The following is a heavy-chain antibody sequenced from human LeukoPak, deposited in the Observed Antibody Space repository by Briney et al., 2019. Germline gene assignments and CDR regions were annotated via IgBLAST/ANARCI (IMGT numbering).Heavy chain of an antibody. J-gene: IGHJ6*03. Sequence: GESLRLSCAASGFTSNSYGMHWVRQAPGKRLEWVAFIRYDGSDKYYADSVTGRFSISRDSSKNTLFLQMNSLGIEDTAVYYCAKDQSTGTSWTSYYMDVWGKGTTVTASS. V-gene: IGHV3-30*02. D-gene: IGHD1-14*01. CDR3: AKDQSTGTSWTSYYMDV. CDR1: GFTSNSYG. CDR2: IRYDGSDK.